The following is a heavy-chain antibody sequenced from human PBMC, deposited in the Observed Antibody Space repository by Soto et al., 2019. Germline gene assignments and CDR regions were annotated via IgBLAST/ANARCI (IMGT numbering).Heavy chain of an antibody. Sequence: SETLSLTCTVSGGSISSYYWSWIRQPPGKGLEWIGYIYYSGSTNYNPSLKSRVTISVDTSKNQFSLKLSSVTAADTAVYYCARGGHFDWFLTFDYWGQGTLVTVSS. CDR3: ARGGHFDWFLTFDY. J-gene: IGHJ4*02. CDR1: GGSISSYY. CDR2: IYYSGST. D-gene: IGHD3-9*01. V-gene: IGHV4-59*01.